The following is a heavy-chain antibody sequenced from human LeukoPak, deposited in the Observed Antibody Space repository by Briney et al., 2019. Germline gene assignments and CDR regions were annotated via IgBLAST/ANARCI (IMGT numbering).Heavy chain of an antibody. CDR1: GFTFRNGW. V-gene: IGHV3-15*01. J-gene: IGHJ4*02. CDR2: IKNKDYGETT. D-gene: IGHD6-13*01. CDR3: TTDLSGIAGTY. Sequence: PGGSLRLSCAASGFTFRNGWMSWVRQAPGKGLEWVGRIKNKDYGETTDYAAPVKGRFTISRDDSKNTLYLQMNSLKTEDTAVYYCTTDLSGIAGTYWGQGTLVTVSS.